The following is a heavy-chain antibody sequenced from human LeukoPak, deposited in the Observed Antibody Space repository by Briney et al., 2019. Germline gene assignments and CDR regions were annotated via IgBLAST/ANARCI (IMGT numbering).Heavy chain of an antibody. J-gene: IGHJ4*02. CDR3: AREGAAAGKVPTV. D-gene: IGHD6-13*01. CDR2: IYSGGST. V-gene: IGHV3-53*01. Sequence: GGSLRLSCAASGFTVSSNYMSWVRQAPGKGLEWVSVIYSGGSTYYADSVKGRFTISRDNSKNTLYLQMNSLRAEDTAVYYCAREGAAAGKVPTVWGQGTLVTVSS. CDR1: GFTVSSNY.